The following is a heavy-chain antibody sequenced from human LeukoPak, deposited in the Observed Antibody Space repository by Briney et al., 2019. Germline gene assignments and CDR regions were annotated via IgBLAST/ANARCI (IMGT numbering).Heavy chain of an antibody. CDR1: GFTFSSYS. V-gene: IGHV3-21*01. D-gene: IGHD1/OR15-1a*01. CDR3: ARSDEQDDAFDT. Sequence: GGSLRLSCAASGFTFSSYSMNWVRKARGKGVEWVSSISSSSSYIYYADSAKGGFTIARENAKNSLYLQMNSLRAEDTAVYYCARSDEQDDAFDTWGQGTMVTVSS. CDR2: ISSSSSYI. J-gene: IGHJ3*02.